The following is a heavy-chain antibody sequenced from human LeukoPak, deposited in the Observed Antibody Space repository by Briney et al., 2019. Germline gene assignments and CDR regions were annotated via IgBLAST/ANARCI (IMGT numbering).Heavy chain of an antibody. CDR1: GFTFTTYA. J-gene: IGHJ4*02. V-gene: IGHV3-30*04. CDR2: ISYDGRIK. CDR3: ARVGSGSYLKGYFDY. D-gene: IGHD3-16*02. Sequence: QPGGSLRLSCTDSGFTFTTYALHWVRQGPGKGPEWVAVISYDGRIKYYADSVKGRFTISRDNSKNTLHLQMNSLRTEDTAFYYCARVGSGSYLKGYFDYWGQGTLVSVSS.